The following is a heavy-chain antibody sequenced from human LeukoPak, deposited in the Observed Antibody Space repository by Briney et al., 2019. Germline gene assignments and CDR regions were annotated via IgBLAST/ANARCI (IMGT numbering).Heavy chain of an antibody. D-gene: IGHD5-12*01. J-gene: IGHJ4*02. CDR3: ARDKGVARKGYFDY. V-gene: IGHV4-39*07. CDR1: GGSISRSSYY. Sequence: SETLSLTCTVCGGSISRSSYYWGWIRQPPGKGLEWIGTMYYSGSTYYNPSLKSRVTISADTSKNRFSLKLSSVTAADTAVYYCARDKGVARKGYFDYWGQGTLVTVSS. CDR2: MYYSGST.